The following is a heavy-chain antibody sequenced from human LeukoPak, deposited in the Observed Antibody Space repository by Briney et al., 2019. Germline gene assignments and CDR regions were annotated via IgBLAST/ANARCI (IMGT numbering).Heavy chain of an antibody. J-gene: IGHJ3*02. CDR1: GGSISSGDYY. V-gene: IGHV4-30-4*01. Sequence: SETLSLTCTVSGGSISSGDYYWSWIRQPPGKGLEWIGYIYYSGSTYYNPSLKSRVTISVDTSKNQFSLKLSSVTAADTAVYYCARDCGDILTGQYAFDIWGQGTMVTVSS. CDR3: ARDCGDILTGQYAFDI. D-gene: IGHD3-9*01. CDR2: IYYSGST.